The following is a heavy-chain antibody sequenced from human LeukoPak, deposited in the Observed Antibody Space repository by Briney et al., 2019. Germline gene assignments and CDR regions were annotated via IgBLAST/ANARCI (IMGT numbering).Heavy chain of an antibody. D-gene: IGHD3-22*01. CDR3: AKTYYYDSSGYYRDAFDI. J-gene: IGHJ3*02. Sequence: SETLSLTCTVSGPSISSYYWSWIRQPAGKGLEWIGRIYTSGSTNYNPSLKSRVTMSVDTSKNQLSLKLSSVTAADTAVYYCAKTYYYDSSGYYRDAFDIWGQGTMVTVSS. V-gene: IGHV4-4*07. CDR1: GPSISSYY. CDR2: IYTSGST.